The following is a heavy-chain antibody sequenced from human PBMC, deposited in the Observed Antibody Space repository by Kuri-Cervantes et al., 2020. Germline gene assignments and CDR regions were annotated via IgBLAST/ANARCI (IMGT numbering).Heavy chain of an antibody. D-gene: IGHD6-19*01. Sequence: GESLKISCAASGFTFSNYNINWVRQAPGKGLEWVSSIGTSRNYIYYADSVKGRFTIPRENAKNSLYLQMNSLRAGDTAVYYCARLAVAGGNGMDVWGQGTTVTVSS. V-gene: IGHV3-21*01. J-gene: IGHJ6*02. CDR2: IGTSRNYI. CDR3: ARLAVAGGNGMDV. CDR1: GFTFSNYN.